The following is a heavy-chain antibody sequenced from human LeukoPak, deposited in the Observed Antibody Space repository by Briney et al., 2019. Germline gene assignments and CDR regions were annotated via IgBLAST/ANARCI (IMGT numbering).Heavy chain of an antibody. V-gene: IGHV3-74*01. J-gene: IGHJ6*03. CDR1: GFTFSDYW. CDR3: ARGGRAKRVLESWRFHYYHYYMDV. CDR2: INTEGRTS. D-gene: IGHD3-3*01. Sequence: GGSLRLSCAASGFTFSDYWMFWVRQAPGKGLVWVSRINTEGRTSTYADPVKGRFTISRDNAKNTLYLQMHSLRVEDTGLYFCARGGRAKRVLESWRFHYYHYYMDVWGKGTTVTVSS.